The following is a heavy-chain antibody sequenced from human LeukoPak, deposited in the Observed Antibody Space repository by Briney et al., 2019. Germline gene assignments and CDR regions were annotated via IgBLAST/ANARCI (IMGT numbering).Heavy chain of an antibody. CDR2: ISGSGGST. V-gene: IGHV3-23*01. Sequence: GGSLRLSCAASGFTFSSYAMSWVRQAPGKGLEWVSAISGSGGSTYYADSVKGRFTISRDNSKNTLYLQMNSLRAGDTAVYYCAKYGAPYDFWSGYYAYFDYWGQGTLVTVSS. D-gene: IGHD3-3*01. J-gene: IGHJ4*02. CDR1: GFTFSSYA. CDR3: AKYGAPYDFWSGYYAYFDY.